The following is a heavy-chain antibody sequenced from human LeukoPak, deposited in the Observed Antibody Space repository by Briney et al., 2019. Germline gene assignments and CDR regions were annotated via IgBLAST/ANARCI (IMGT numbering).Heavy chain of an antibody. Sequence: GGSLRLSCAASGSTFSSYSMNWVRQAPGKGLEWVSSISSSSSYIYYADSVKGRFTISRDNAKNSLYLQMNSLRAEDTAVYYCARVGEYQLLPDYWGQGTLVTVSS. D-gene: IGHD2-2*01. CDR3: ARVGEYQLLPDY. V-gene: IGHV3-21*01. CDR1: GSTFSSYS. CDR2: ISSSSSYI. J-gene: IGHJ4*02.